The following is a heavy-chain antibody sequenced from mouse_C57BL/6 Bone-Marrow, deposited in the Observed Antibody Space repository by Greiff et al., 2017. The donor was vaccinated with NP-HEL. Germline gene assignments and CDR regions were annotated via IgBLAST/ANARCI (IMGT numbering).Heavy chain of an antibody. CDR3: ARRAMMVTTFAMDY. Sequence: EVKVVESGGGLVQPGGSLKLSCAASGFTFSDYGMAWVRQAPRKGPEWVAFISNLAYSIYYADTVTGRFTISRENAKNTLYLEMSSLRSEDTAMYYCARRAMMVTTFAMDYGGQGTSVTVSS. CDR2: ISNLAYSI. J-gene: IGHJ4*01. V-gene: IGHV5-15*01. D-gene: IGHD2-3*01. CDR1: GFTFSDYG.